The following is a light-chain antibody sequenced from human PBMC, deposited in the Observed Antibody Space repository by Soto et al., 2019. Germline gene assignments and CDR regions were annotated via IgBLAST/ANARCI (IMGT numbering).Light chain of an antibody. CDR2: KDT. Sequence: SYELTQPPSVSVSPGQTARITCSGAALSKQHVYWYQQKPGQAPVMVIQKDTERPSGIPERFSGSSSGTTVTLTISGVQAEDEADYYCQSADNSGTYVFATGTQLTVL. CDR3: QSADNSGTYV. J-gene: IGLJ1*01. CDR1: ALSKQH. V-gene: IGLV3-25*02.